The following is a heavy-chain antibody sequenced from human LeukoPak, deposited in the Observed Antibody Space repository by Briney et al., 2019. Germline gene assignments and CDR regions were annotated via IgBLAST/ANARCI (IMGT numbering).Heavy chain of an antibody. CDR2: INSDGSAT. V-gene: IGHV3-74*03. D-gene: IGHD4/OR15-4a*01. CDR1: GFTFNSYY. CDR3: ERDYGA. Sequence: GGSLRLSCAASGFTFNSYYLYWVRQAPGEGLVWLSRINSDGSATTYADFVKGRFTISRDNAKNTVYLQMNSLRVDDTAIYYCERDYGAWGQGTLVTVSP. J-gene: IGHJ5*02.